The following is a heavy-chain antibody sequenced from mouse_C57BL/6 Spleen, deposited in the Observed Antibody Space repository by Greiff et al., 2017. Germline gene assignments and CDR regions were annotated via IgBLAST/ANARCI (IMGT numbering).Heavy chain of an antibody. V-gene: IGHV1-72*01. Sequence: QVQLQQPGAELVKPGASVKLSCKASGYTFTSYWMHWVKQRPGRGLEWIGRIDPNSGGTKYNEKFKSKATLTVDKPSITAYMQRSSLTSEDSAVYYCARSLTSYFDYWGQGTTRTVSS. CDR3: ARSLTSYFDY. CDR2: IDPNSGGT. D-gene: IGHD4-1*01. J-gene: IGHJ2*01. CDR1: GYTFTSYW.